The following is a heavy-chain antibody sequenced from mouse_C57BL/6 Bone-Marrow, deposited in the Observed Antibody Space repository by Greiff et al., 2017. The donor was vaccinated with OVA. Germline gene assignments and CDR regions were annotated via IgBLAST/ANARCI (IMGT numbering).Heavy chain of an antibody. CDR3: ARPDSSGPAWFAY. Sequence: QVQLQQSGAELARPGASVQMSCKASGYTFTSYTMHWVKQRPGQGLEWIGYINPSSGYTKYNQKFKDKATLTADKSSSTAYMQLSSLTSEDSAVYYCARPDSSGPAWFAYWGQGTLVTVSA. V-gene: IGHV1-4*01. J-gene: IGHJ3*01. CDR1: GYTFTSYT. D-gene: IGHD3-2*02. CDR2: INPSSGYT.